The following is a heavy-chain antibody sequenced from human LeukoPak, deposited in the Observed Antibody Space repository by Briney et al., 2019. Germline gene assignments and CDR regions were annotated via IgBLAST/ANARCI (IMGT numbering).Heavy chain of an antibody. J-gene: IGHJ4*02. D-gene: IGHD4-23*01. CDR1: GGSISSYY. Sequence: SETLSLTCTVSGGSISSYYWSWIRQPAGKGLEWIGRIYTSGSTNFNPSLKSRVTISVDTSRNQFSLRLSSVTAADTAVYYCARYGGNSVGGLQYWGQGILVTVSS. CDR3: ARYGGNSVGGLQY. V-gene: IGHV4-4*07. CDR2: IYTSGST.